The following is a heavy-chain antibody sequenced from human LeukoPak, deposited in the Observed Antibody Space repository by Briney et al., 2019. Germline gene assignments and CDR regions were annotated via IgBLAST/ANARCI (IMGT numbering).Heavy chain of an antibody. CDR3: AKGSSGWYKADDY. V-gene: IGHV3-23*01. CDR2: ISGSGGST. CDR1: GFTFSSYG. J-gene: IGHJ4*02. D-gene: IGHD6-19*01. Sequence: GGSLRLSCAASGFTFSSYGMSWVRQAPGKGLEWVPAISGSGGSTYYADSVKGRFTISRDNSKNTLYLQMNSLRAEDTAVYYCAKGSSGWYKADDYWGQGTLVTVSS.